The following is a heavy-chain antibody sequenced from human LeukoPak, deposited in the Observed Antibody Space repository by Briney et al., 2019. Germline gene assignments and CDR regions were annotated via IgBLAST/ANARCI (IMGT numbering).Heavy chain of an antibody. Sequence: GGSLRLSCAASGFTFSNYVMSWVRQAPGKGLEWISTINPSGANTYYAASVRGRLAISRDNSKDSLHLQMNGLRADDTAIYYCAKNAVVVAATYYFDYWGQGTLVTVSS. CDR1: GFTFSNYV. J-gene: IGHJ4*02. D-gene: IGHD2-15*01. V-gene: IGHV3-23*01. CDR3: AKNAVVVAATYYFDY. CDR2: INPSGANT.